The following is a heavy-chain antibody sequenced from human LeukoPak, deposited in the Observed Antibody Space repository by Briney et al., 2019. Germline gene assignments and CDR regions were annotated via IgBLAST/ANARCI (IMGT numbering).Heavy chain of an antibody. D-gene: IGHD1-1*01. CDR1: GFTFSS. J-gene: IGHJ5*02. CDR3: AKNNSGTTGTTGWFDP. V-gene: IGHV3-48*01. CDR2: ISGSSSTI. Sequence: GGSLRLSCAASGFTFSSMNWVRQAPGKELEWVSYISGSSSTIYYADSVKGRFTISRDNSKNTLYLQMNSLRAEDTAVFYCAKNNSGTTGTTGWFDPWGQGTLVTVSS.